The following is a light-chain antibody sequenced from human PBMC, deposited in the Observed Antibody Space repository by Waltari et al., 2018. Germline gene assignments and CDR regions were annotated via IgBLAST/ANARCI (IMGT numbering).Light chain of an antibody. CDR2: SAS. CDR1: QSVSSNC. V-gene: IGKV3-20*01. Sequence: EIVLTQSPGSLSLSPGERATLTCRASQSVSSNCLAWYQQTPGQPPRLLIFSASSRKPEIPDRFSGSGSGTDFTLTISRLEPEDFAVYYCQQCAGSPYTFGQGTKVEIK. CDR3: QQCAGSPYT. J-gene: IGKJ2*01.